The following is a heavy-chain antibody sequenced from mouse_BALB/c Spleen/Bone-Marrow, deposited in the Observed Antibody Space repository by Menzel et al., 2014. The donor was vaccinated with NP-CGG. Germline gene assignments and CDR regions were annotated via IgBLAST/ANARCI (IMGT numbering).Heavy chain of an antibody. D-gene: IGHD2-4*01. Sequence: EVKLMESGGGLVKPGGSLKLSCAASGFTFSSYAMSWVRPTPEKRLEWVATISSGGSYTYYPDSVKGRFTISRDNTKNTLYLQMSSLRSEDTAMYYCARHGITRLLDYWGQGTILTVSS. V-gene: IGHV5-9-3*01. J-gene: IGHJ2*01. CDR2: ISSGGSYT. CDR1: GFTFSSYA. CDR3: ARHGITRLLDY.